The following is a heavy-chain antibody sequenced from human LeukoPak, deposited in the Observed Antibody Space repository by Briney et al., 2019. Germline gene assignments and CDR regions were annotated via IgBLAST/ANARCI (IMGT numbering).Heavy chain of an antibody. CDR3: ARASYTGFDLHFDQ. Sequence: GGSLRLSCSASGFTFSRREMAWVRQAPGKGLEWVSYFSYNANTVLHADSVNGRFTISRDNAKNSLYLHMDSLRVEDPGFYFCARASYTGFDLHFDQWGQGTLVTVSS. CDR2: FSYNANTV. D-gene: IGHD5-12*01. V-gene: IGHV3-48*03. J-gene: IGHJ4*02. CDR1: GFTFSRRE.